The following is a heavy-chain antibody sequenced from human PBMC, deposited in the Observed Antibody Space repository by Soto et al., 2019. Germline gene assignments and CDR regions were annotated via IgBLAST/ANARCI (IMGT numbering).Heavy chain of an antibody. D-gene: IGHD7-27*01. J-gene: IGHJ4*02. Sequence: QVQLVQSGAEVQKPGASVRVSCRASGYTFIVYFLHWFRQAPGAGLEWVGWINPNNGDTRIAQKFPGRVIMTRDTSFSTVYLDLNSLTSDDTAVYYCARGPDTGAFDYWGQGALVTVSS. CDR2: INPNNGDT. CDR3: ARGPDTGAFDY. V-gene: IGHV1-2*02. CDR1: GYTFIVYF.